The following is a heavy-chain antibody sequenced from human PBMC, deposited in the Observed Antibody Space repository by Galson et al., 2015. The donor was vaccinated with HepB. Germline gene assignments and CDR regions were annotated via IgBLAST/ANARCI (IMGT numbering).Heavy chain of an antibody. J-gene: IGHJ3*02. D-gene: IGHD1-26*01. Sequence: SVKVSCKVSGYTLTELSMHWVRQAPGKGLEWMGGFDPEDGETIYAQKFQGRVTMTEDTSTDTAYMELSSLRSEDTAVYYCATDTVGAPKNDAFDIWGQGTMVTVSS. V-gene: IGHV1-24*01. CDR1: GYTLTELS. CDR3: ATDTVGAPKNDAFDI. CDR2: FDPEDGET.